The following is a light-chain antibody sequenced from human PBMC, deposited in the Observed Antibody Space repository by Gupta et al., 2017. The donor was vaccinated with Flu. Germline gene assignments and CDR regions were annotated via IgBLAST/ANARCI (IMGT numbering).Light chain of an antibody. V-gene: IGKV1-39*01. CDR3: QQSFSAPPYT. CDR1: QSISTF. Sequence: DIQMTQSPSSLSASVGDRVTITCRASQSISTFLNWYQQKSGKAPKLLMYGASNLQSGVPSRFSGTGSGTDFTLTINSLQPEGFATYYCQQSFSAPPYTFGQGTNLEIK. CDR2: GAS. J-gene: IGKJ2*01.